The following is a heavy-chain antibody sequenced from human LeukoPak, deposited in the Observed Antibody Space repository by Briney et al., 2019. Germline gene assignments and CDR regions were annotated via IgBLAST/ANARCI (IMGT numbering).Heavy chain of an antibody. D-gene: IGHD3-10*02. CDR3: AKDSPVCSF. J-gene: IGHJ4*02. CDR1: GFTFSSHA. Sequence: PGESLRLTCAASGFTFSSHAMSWDRQAPGKGLEWVSAISDSGDSTYYADFVKGRFTISRDDSKNTLYLQMNSLRAEDTAVYYCAKDSPVCSFWGQGTLVTVSS. V-gene: IGHV3-23*01. CDR2: ISDSGDST.